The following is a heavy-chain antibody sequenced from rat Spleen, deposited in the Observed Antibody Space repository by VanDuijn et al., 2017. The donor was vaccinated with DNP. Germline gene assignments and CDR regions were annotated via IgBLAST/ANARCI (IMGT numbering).Heavy chain of an antibody. V-gene: IGHV5-7*01. D-gene: IGHD1-5*01. CDR1: GFTFSDYN. Sequence: EVQLVESGGDLVQPGRSLKLSCVASGFTFSDYNMAWVRQAPTKGLEWVATISTSGSRTYYPDSVKGRFTISRDNAKSSLYLQMDSLRAEDTATYYCARQGAHNGAYFDYWGQGVMVTVSS. J-gene: IGHJ2*01. CDR3: ARQGAHNGAYFDY. CDR2: ISTSGSRT.